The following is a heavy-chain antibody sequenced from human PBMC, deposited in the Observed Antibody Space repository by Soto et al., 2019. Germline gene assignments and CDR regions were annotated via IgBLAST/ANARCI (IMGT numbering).Heavy chain of an antibody. Sequence: GGSLRLSCAASGLTFSNAWMSWVRQPPGKGLEWVGRIMSKTDGGTTDYAAPVKGRFTISRDDSKNTLYLQMDSLKTEDTGIYYCNRACAGGASFESWGQGTLVTVSS. D-gene: IGHD2-8*02. J-gene: IGHJ4*02. CDR1: GLTFSNAW. CDR3: NRACAGGASFES. CDR2: IMSKTDGGTT. V-gene: IGHV3-15*01.